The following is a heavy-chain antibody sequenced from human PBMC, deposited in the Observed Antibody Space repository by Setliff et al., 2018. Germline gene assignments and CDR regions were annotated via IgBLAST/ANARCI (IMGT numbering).Heavy chain of an antibody. V-gene: IGHV1-69*05. CDR3: AREGVDTRSSTDYRYYMDV. D-gene: IGHD5-18*01. J-gene: IGHJ6*03. CDR2: TIPMSGTT. CDR1: GGSFSSYG. Sequence: SVKVSCKASGGSFSSYGITWVRQAPGQGLERMGGTIPMSGTTNYAQKFQGRVTIITDESTSTAYMELSSLRSEDTAVYFCAREGVDTRSSTDYRYYMDVWGKGTTVTVSS.